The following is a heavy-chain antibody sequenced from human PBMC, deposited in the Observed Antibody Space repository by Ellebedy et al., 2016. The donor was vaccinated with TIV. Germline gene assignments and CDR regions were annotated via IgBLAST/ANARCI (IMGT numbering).Heavy chain of an antibody. Sequence: GESLKISCAASGFSVSRQYMSWVRQAPGKGLEWVSLIYSGGTTYYADSVKGRFTISRDNSKNTLYLQMNSLRAEDTALYYCAGRTRGDYPYFDFWGQGTLVTVSS. CDR1: GFSVSRQY. J-gene: IGHJ4*02. CDR2: IYSGGTT. D-gene: IGHD4-17*01. CDR3: AGRTRGDYPYFDF. V-gene: IGHV3-53*01.